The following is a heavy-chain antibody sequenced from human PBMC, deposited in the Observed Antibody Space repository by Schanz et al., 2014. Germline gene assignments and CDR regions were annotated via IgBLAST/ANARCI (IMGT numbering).Heavy chain of an antibody. CDR2: ISHSGGSK. V-gene: IGHV3-23*01. CDR1: GFTFNSYA. D-gene: IGHD3-9*01. Sequence: EVQLLESGGGLVQPGESLSLSCSASGFTFNSYAMTWVRQAPGQGLEWVSSISHSGGSKYYADSVEGRFTISRDNSRNTLYLQMNSLRTEDTAVYYCARDSRPNYDFLTAYYSIDYWGQGTLVTVSS. CDR3: ARDSRPNYDFLTAYYSIDY. J-gene: IGHJ4*02.